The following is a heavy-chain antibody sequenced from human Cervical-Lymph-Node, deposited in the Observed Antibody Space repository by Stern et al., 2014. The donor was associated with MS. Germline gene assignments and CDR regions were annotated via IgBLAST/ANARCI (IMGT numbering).Heavy chain of an antibody. D-gene: IGHD6-6*01. Sequence: VQLVESGGGVVQPGRSLRLSYAASGFTFSSYGMHWVRQAPGQGLAWGAIISYDGSNKYYADSVKGRFTISRDNSKNTLYLQMNSLRAEDTAVYYCAKGYSSSSALYYYYGMDVWGQGTTVTVSS. CDR1: GFTFSSYG. V-gene: IGHV3-30*18. CDR3: AKGYSSSSALYYYYGMDV. CDR2: ISYDGSNK. J-gene: IGHJ6*02.